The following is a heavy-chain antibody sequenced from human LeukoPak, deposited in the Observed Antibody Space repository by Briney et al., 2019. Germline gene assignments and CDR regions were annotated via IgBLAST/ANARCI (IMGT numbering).Heavy chain of an antibody. CDR1: GFTFSSYS. J-gene: IGHJ4*02. V-gene: IGHV3-21*01. Sequence: GGSLRLSCAASGFTFSSYSMNWVRQAPGKGLEWVSSISSSSSYIYYADSVKGRFTISRDNAKNSLYLQMNSLRAEDTAVYYCARDRGSGWYRSPFFFDYWGQGTLVTVSS. D-gene: IGHD6-19*01. CDR3: ARDRGSGWYRSPFFFDY. CDR2: ISSSSSYI.